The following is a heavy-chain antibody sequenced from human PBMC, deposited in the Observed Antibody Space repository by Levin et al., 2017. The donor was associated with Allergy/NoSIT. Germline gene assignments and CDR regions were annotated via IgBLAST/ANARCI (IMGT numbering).Heavy chain of an antibody. CDR3: ATNVDIVAGDYMDV. Sequence: EASVKVSCKVSGYTLTELSMHWVRQAPGKGLEWMGGFDPEDGETIYAQKFQGRVTMTEDTSTDTAYMELSSLRSEDTAVYYCATNVDIVAGDYMDVWGKGTTVTVSS. V-gene: IGHV1-24*01. J-gene: IGHJ6*03. D-gene: IGHD5-12*01. CDR2: FDPEDGET. CDR1: GYTLTELS.